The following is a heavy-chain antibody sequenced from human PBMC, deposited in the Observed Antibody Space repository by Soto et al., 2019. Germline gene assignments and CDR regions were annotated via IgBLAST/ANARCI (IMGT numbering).Heavy chain of an antibody. J-gene: IGHJ6*02. CDR2: FDPEDGET. Sequence: ASVKVSCKVSGYTLTELSMHWVRQAPGKGLEWMGGFDPEDGETIYAQKFQGRVTMTEDTSTDTAYMELSSLRSEDTAVYYCATKGDYDPNYYYYGMDVWGQGTTVTVSS. CDR3: ATKGDYDPNYYYYGMDV. D-gene: IGHD4-17*01. V-gene: IGHV1-24*01. CDR1: GYTLTELS.